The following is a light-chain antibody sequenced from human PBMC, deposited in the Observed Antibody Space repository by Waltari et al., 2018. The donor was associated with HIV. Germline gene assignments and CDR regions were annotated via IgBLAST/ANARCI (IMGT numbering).Light chain of an antibody. J-gene: IGKJ1*01. CDR3: QQYNDRPPWT. Sequence: EIVMTQSPATLSVSPGQTATLTCRASQSVRSHLAWYQQKPGQAPRRLIYGASARATGVPANFTGNGTGTEFTLTISSLQSEGFAVYYGQQYNDRPPWTFGQGTTVEIK. V-gene: IGKV3D-15*01. CDR2: GAS. CDR1: QSVRSH.